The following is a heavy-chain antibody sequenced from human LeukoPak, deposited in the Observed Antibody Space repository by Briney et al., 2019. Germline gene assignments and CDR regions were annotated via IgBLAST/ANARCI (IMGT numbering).Heavy chain of an antibody. CDR3: ASNDSSGRYYYYGMDV. J-gene: IGHJ6*02. Sequence: KPSETLSLTCAVYGGSFSGYYWSWIRQPPGKGLEWIGEINHSGSTNYNPSLKSRVTISVDTSKNQFSLKLSSVTAADTAVYYCASNDSSGRYYYYGMDVWGQGTTVTASS. CDR2: INHSGST. CDR1: GGSFSGYY. D-gene: IGHD3-22*01. V-gene: IGHV4-34*01.